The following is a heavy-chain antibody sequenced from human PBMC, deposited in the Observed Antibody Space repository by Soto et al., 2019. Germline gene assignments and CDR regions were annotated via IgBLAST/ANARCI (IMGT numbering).Heavy chain of an antibody. D-gene: IGHD7-27*01. CDR3: AREITGDWHFDL. J-gene: IGHJ2*01. V-gene: IGHV4-31*03. Sequence: QVQLQESGPGLVKPSQTLSLTCTVSGGSINSGGFYWNWIRQHPGKGLEWIGYIYYSGTTYYTPSLRSRLTISVDTSANQFSLQLSAVTAAATAVYYCAREITGDWHFDLWGRGTLVTVSS. CDR1: GGSINSGGFY. CDR2: IYYSGTT.